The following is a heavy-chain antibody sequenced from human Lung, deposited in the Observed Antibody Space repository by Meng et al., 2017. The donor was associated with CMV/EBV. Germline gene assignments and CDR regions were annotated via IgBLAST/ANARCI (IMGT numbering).Heavy chain of an antibody. CDR2: LRYDGSNK. D-gene: IGHD1-26*01. V-gene: IGHV3-30*02. CDR1: GFTFSGYA. J-gene: IGHJ4*03. Sequence: GGSLKIXCAASGFTFSGYAMHWVRQAPGKGLEWVSFLRYDGSNKHYADSVKGRFTISRDNSENTLYLQMNSLRPEDTAVYYCAKTGSGSYVDSWGQGTLVTVSS. CDR3: AKTGSGSYVDS.